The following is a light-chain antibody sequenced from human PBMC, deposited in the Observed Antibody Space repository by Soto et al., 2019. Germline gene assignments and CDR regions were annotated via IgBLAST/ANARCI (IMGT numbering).Light chain of an antibody. CDR2: DVT. CDR3: ASYTSSATYV. V-gene: IGLV2-14*01. J-gene: IGLJ1*01. CDR1: SSDVGGYNY. Sequence: QSVLTQPASVSGSPGQSITISCTGTSSDVGGYNYVSWYQQHPGKAPKLMIYDVTNRPSGVSSRFSGSKSGNTASLTISGLQAEDEADYYCASYTSSATYVIGPGTKVTV.